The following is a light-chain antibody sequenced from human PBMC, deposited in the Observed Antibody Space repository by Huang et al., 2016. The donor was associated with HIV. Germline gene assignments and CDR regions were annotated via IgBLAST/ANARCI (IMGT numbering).Light chain of an antibody. J-gene: IGKJ4*01. CDR3: QQYDKWPPGLT. CDR1: QNVRNN. V-gene: IGKV3D-15*01. CDR2: ETS. Sequence: EIKMTQSPATLSVSPGGRVTLSCRASQNVRNNLAWYQQKTGQAHRLLIYETSTRASGIPARFRGSGSGTEFTLTISGLQSEDFAIYYCQQYDKWPPGLTFGGGTKVEI.